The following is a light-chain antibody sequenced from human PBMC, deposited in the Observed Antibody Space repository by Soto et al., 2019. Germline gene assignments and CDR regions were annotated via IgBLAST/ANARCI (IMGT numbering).Light chain of an antibody. V-gene: IGLV2-11*01. CDR1: SSDVGSSNY. CDR3: CSYRGTYPWV. Sequence: QSALTQPHSVSGSPGQSVTISCTGTSSDVGSSNYVSWYQQHPGKAPKLMIYDVYKRPSGVPDRFSDSRSGNTASLIISGLQAEDEGDYYCCSYRGTYPWVFGGGTKLTVL. CDR2: DVY. J-gene: IGLJ3*02.